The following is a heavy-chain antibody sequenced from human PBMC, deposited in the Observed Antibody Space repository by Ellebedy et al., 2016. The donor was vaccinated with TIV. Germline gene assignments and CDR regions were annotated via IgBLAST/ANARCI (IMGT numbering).Heavy chain of an antibody. CDR1: GYTFTSYD. CDR2: MNPNSGNT. V-gene: IGHV1-8*01. J-gene: IGHJ4*02. CDR3: ARDRGSGTYLYPLDS. D-gene: IGHD1-26*01. Sequence: ASVKVSXXASGYTFTSYDINWVRQATGQGLECMGWMNPNSGNTGYAQKFQGRVTMTRDTSISTAYMELSSLRSEDTAVYYCARDRGSGTYLYPLDSWGQGTLVTVSS.